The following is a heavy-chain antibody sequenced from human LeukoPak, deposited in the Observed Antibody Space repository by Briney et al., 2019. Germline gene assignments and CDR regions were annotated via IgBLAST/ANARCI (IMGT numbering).Heavy chain of an antibody. Sequence: SETLSLTCTVSGGSVSSSSYYWGWIRQPPGKGLEWIGSIYYSGITYYTPSLTSRVTIPVDTSKNQFSLKLSSVTAADTAVYYCARRGGGMTWGQGTLVTVSS. CDR1: GGSVSSSSYY. CDR3: ARRGGGMT. CDR2: IYYSGIT. D-gene: IGHD1-1*01. J-gene: IGHJ5*02. V-gene: IGHV4-39*01.